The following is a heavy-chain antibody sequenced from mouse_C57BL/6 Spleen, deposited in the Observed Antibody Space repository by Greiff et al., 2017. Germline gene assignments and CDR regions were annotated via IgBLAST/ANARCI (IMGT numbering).Heavy chain of an antibody. D-gene: IGHD2-5*01. V-gene: IGHV1-85*01. CDR2: IYPRDGST. CDR3: AILYYSNRYCAMDH. J-gene: IGHJ4*01. Sequence: VQLQQSGPELVKPGASVKLSCKASGYTFTSYDINWVKQRPGQGLEWIGWIYPRDGSTKYNEKFKGKATLTVDTSSSTAYMELHSLTSEDSAVYFCAILYYSNRYCAMDHWGQGTSVTVSS. CDR1: GYTFTSYD.